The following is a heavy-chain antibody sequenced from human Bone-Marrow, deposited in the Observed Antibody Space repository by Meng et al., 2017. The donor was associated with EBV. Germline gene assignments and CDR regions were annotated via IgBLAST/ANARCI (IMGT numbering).Heavy chain of an antibody. CDR3: ARVNCGGDCYSFDY. CDR1: AGSISSSY. CDR2: IYYSGST. Sequence: GQLQASGPGLVKPSETLSLPCTVSAGSISSSYWSWIRQPPGKGLEWIGYIYYSGSTNYNPSLKSRVTISVDTSKNQFPLKLSSVTAADTAVYYCARVNCGGDCYSFDYWGQGTLVTVSS. J-gene: IGHJ4*02. D-gene: IGHD2-21*02. V-gene: IGHV4-59*01.